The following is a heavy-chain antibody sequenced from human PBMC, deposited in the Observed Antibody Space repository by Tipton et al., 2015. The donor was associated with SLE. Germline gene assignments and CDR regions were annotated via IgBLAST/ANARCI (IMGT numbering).Heavy chain of an antibody. Sequence: LRLSCAVSGGSISSGGYSWSWIRQPPGKGLEWIGYIYHSGSTYYNPSLKSRVTISVDRSKNQFSLKLSSVTAADTAVYYCAREGYTDGYWGQGTLVTVFS. CDR2: IYHSGST. CDR1: GGSISSGGYS. D-gene: IGHD5-18*01. CDR3: AREGYTDGY. J-gene: IGHJ4*02. V-gene: IGHV4-30-2*01.